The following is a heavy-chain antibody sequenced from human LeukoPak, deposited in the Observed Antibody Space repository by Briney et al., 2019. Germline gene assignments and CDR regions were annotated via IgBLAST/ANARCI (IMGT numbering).Heavy chain of an antibody. V-gene: IGHV1-69*05. CDR1: GGTFSSYA. Sequence: GSSVKVSCKASGGTFSSYAISWVRQAPGHGLEWMGGIIPIFGTANYAQKFQGRVTITTDESTSTAYMELSSLRSEDTAVYYCARTTYGKGTTVTTDPYYYMDVWGKGTTVTVSS. CDR3: ARTTYGKGTTVTTDPYYYMDV. CDR2: IIPIFGTA. D-gene: IGHD4-11*01. J-gene: IGHJ6*03.